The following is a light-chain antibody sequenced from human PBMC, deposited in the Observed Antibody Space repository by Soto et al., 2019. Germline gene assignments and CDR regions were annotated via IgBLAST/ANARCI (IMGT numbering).Light chain of an antibody. CDR1: QTVTNNY. J-gene: IGKJ5*01. CDR3: QQRSNWPIT. CDR2: GAS. V-gene: IGKV3D-20*02. Sequence: EIVLTQSPGTLSLSPGERATLSCRASQTVTNNYLAWYQQKPGQAPRLLIYGASTRATGIPGRFSGSGTGTDFTLTISTLEPEDFAIYYCQQRSNWPITFGQGTRLEIK.